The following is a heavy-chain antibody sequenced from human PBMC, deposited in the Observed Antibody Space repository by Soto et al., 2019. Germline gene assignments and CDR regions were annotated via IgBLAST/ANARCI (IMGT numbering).Heavy chain of an antibody. J-gene: IGHJ4*02. CDR3: GRVIGYCTNGVCYGLDY. V-gene: IGHV3-30-3*01. D-gene: IGHD2-8*01. Sequence: QVQLVESGGGVVQPGRSLRLSCAASGFTFSSYAMHWVRQAPGKGLEWVAVISYDGSNKYYADSVKGRFTISRDNSKNTLYLQMNSLRAEDTAVYYCGRVIGYCTNGVCYGLDYWGQGTLVTVSS. CDR1: GFTFSSYA. CDR2: ISYDGSNK.